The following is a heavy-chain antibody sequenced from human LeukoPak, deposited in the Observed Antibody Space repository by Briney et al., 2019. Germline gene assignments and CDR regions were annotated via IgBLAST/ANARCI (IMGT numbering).Heavy chain of an antibody. D-gene: IGHD1-14*01. V-gene: IGHV4-59*08. Sequence: SETLSLTCTISGASMTNYYRSWIRQPPGKGLEWIAYSHNSGETTYNPSPKSRIITSIDTPENQFSRELSSGTAADTAVYYCARLPGGTAAFDIGGQGTTVTVSA. CDR3: ARLPGGTAAFDI. CDR1: GASMTNYY. CDR2: SHNSGET. J-gene: IGHJ3*02.